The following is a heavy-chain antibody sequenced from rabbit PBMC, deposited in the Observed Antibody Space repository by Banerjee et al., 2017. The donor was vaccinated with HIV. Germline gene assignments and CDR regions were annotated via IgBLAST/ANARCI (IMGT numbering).Heavy chain of an antibody. D-gene: IGHD6-1*01. V-gene: IGHV1S40*01. J-gene: IGHJ6*01. CDR2: IYGGSSGST. CDR1: GFSFSSSYW. Sequence: QSLEESGGDLVKPGASLTLTCTASGFSFSSSYWICWVRQAPGKGLEWIACIYGGSSGSTYYASWAKGRFTISKTSSTTVTLQMTSLTAADTATYFCARGNYGYYYGMDLWGPGTLVTVS. CDR3: ARGNYGYYYGMDL.